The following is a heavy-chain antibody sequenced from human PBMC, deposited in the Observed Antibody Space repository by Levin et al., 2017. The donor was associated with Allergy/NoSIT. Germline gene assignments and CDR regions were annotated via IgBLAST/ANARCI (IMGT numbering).Heavy chain of an antibody. CDR3: ARDRIAVAGGGAFDI. CDR2: IYSGGST. D-gene: IGHD6-19*01. CDR1: GFSVSSNY. Sequence: GESLKISCAASGFSVSSNYMSWVRQAPGKGLEWVSIIYSGGSTYYADSVKGRFTISRDNSKNTLYLQMNSLRAEDTAMYYCARDRIAVAGGGAFDIWGQGTMVTVSS. V-gene: IGHV3-53*01. J-gene: IGHJ3*02.